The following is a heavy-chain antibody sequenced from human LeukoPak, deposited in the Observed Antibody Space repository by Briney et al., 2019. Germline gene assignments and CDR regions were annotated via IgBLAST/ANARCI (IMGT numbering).Heavy chain of an antibody. CDR2: INHSGST. CDR1: GGSFSGYY. V-gene: IGHV4-34*01. CDR3: ARVNGDYVDY. D-gene: IGHD4-17*01. Sequence: SETLSLTCAVYGGSFSGYYWSWIRQPPGKGLEWIGEINHSGSTNYNPSLKSRVTISVDTSKNQFSLKLSSVTAADTAVYYCARVNGDYVDYWGQGTLVTVSS. J-gene: IGHJ4*02.